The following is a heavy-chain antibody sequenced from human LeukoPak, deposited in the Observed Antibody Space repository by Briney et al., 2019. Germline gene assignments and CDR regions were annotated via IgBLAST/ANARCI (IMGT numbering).Heavy chain of an antibody. CDR3: ARAEDFGSYPYYYGMDV. CDR1: GYTFTSYD. V-gene: IGHV1-8*03. Sequence: ASVKVSCKASGYTFTSYDINWVRQANGQGLEWMGWMNPNSGNTGYAQKFQGRVTITRNTSISTAYMELSSLRSEDTAVYYCARAEDFGSYPYYYGMDVWGQGTTVTVSS. CDR2: MNPNSGNT. J-gene: IGHJ6*02. D-gene: IGHD1-26*01.